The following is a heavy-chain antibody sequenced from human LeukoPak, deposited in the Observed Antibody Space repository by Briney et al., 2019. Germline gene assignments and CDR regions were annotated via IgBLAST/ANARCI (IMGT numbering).Heavy chain of an antibody. CDR3: ARGMYGDLNYFDY. D-gene: IGHD4-17*01. CDR2: ISSSSSYI. Sequence: GGSLRLSCAASGFTFSSYSMNWVRQAPGKGLDWVSSISSSSSYIYYADSVKGRFTISRDNAKNSLYLQMNSLRAEDTAVYYCARGMYGDLNYFDYWGQGTLVTVSS. CDR1: GFTFSSYS. J-gene: IGHJ4*02. V-gene: IGHV3-21*01.